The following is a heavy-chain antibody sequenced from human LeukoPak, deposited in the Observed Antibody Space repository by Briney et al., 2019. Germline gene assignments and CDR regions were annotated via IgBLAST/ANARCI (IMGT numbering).Heavy chain of an antibody. J-gene: IGHJ4*02. CDR1: GYTFTSYS. D-gene: IGHD6-19*01. Sequence: GASVTVSCKASGYTFTSYSITWVRQAPGQGLEWMGGIIPIFGTANYAQKFQGRVTITADESTSTAYMELSSLRSEDTAVYYCARPIAVAGTFTTAFDYWGQGTLVTVSS. CDR3: ARPIAVAGTFTTAFDY. V-gene: IGHV1-69*13. CDR2: IIPIFGTA.